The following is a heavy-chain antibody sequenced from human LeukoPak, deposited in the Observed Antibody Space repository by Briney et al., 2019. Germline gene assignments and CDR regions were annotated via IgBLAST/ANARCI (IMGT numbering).Heavy chain of an antibody. CDR2: IYYNGST. V-gene: IGHV4-59*01. D-gene: IGHD3-3*02. CDR1: GDSITSYS. J-gene: IGHJ4*02. CDR3: ARLAFSDWLQRLYFFDH. Sequence: SETLSLTCTISGDSITSYSWSWIRQSPGKGLEWIGYIYYNGSTSYNPSLKSRVTISVDTSKNQFSLKLSSVTAADTAVYFCARLAFSDWLQRLYFFDHWGQGTLVTVSS.